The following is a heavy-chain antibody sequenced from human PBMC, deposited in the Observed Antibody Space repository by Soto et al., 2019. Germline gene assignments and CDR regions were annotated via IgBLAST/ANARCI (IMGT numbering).Heavy chain of an antibody. CDR2: ISAYNGNT. Sequence: QVQLVQSGAEVKKPGASVKVSCKASGYTFTSYGIRWVRQAPGQGIEWMGWISAYNGNTNYAQKLQGRVTMTTDTATSTAYMELRSLRSDDTAVYYCSRDRGYSSSSSPYDFCHWGQGTLVTVSS. J-gene: IGHJ4*02. V-gene: IGHV1-18*04. CDR1: GYTFTSYG. D-gene: IGHD6-6*01. CDR3: SRDRGYSSSSSPYDFCH.